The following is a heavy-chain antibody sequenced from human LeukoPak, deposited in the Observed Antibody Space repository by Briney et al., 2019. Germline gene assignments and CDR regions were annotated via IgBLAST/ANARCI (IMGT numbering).Heavy chain of an antibody. CDR2: IRSKANNYAT. D-gene: IGHD3-10*01. CDR1: EFTFSGSA. Sequence: GGSLRLFCAASEFTFSGSAIHWVRQASGKGREWVGRIRSKANNYATAYAASVKGRFTISRDDSKTTAYLQMNSLKTEDTAVYYCTSGSGCDYWGQGTLVTVSS. V-gene: IGHV3-73*01. J-gene: IGHJ4*02. CDR3: TSGSGCDY.